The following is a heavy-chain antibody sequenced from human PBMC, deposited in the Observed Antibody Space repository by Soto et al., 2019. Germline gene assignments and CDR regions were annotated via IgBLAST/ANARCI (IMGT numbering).Heavy chain of an antibody. V-gene: IGHV1-2*04. CDR1: GYTFTGYY. Sequence: ASVKVSCKASGYTFTGYYMHWVRQAPGQGLEWMGWINPNSGGTNYAQKFQGWVTMTRDTSISTAYMELSRLRSDDTAVYYCARVGDYGGNLDYYGMDVWGQGTTVTVSS. D-gene: IGHD4-17*01. J-gene: IGHJ6*02. CDR3: ARVGDYGGNLDYYGMDV. CDR2: INPNSGGT.